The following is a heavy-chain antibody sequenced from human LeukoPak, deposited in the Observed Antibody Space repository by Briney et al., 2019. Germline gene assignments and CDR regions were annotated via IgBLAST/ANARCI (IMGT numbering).Heavy chain of an antibody. CDR2: IYYSGST. J-gene: IGHJ3*02. Sequence: SETLSLTCTVSGGSISSYYWSWIRQPPGKGLEWIGYIYYSGSTNYNPSLKSRVTISVDTSKNQFSLKLSSVTAADTAVYHCARDPYSSWDAFDIWGQGTMVTVSS. CDR1: GGSISSYY. CDR3: ARDPYSSWDAFDI. V-gene: IGHV4-59*01. D-gene: IGHD6-13*01.